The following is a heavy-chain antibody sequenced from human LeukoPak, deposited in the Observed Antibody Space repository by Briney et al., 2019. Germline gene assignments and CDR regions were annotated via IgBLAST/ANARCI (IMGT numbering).Heavy chain of an antibody. D-gene: IGHD5-24*01. CDR1: GFTFSSYE. CDR3: TRDPMGSYYYYYGMDV. CDR2: ISSSGSTI. Sequence: GGSLRLSCAASGFTFSSYEMNWVRQAPGKGLEWVSYISSSGSTIYYADSVKGRFTISRDNAKNSLYLQMNSLRAEDTAVYYCTRDPMGSYYYYYGMDVWGKGTTVTVSS. J-gene: IGHJ6*04. V-gene: IGHV3-48*03.